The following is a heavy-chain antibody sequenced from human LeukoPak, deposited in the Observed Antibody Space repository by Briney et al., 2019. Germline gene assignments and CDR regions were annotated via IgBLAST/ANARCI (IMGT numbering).Heavy chain of an antibody. CDR3: TNGGVTATDHDAFDI. CDR1: GFTLSGSA. J-gene: IGHJ3*02. D-gene: IGHD2-21*02. CDR2: IRSKANSYAT. Sequence: GGSLRLSCAASGFTLSGSAMHWVRQASGKGLEWVGRIRSKANSYATAYAASVKGRFTISRDDSKNTAYLQMNSLKTGDTAVYYCTNGGVTATDHDAFDIWGQGTMVTVSS. V-gene: IGHV3-73*01.